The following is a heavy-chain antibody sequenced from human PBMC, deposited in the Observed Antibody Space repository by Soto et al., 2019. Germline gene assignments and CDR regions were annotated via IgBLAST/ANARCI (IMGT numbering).Heavy chain of an antibody. D-gene: IGHD2-15*01. CDR1: GGTFSSYA. Sequence: GASVKVSCKASGGTFSSYAISWVRQAPGQGLEWMGGIIPIFGTANYAQKFQGRVTITADESTSTAYMELSSLRSEDTAVYYCAGVVAARYTRVSYFDYWGQGTLVTVSS. J-gene: IGHJ4*02. V-gene: IGHV1-69*13. CDR3: AGVVAARYTRVSYFDY. CDR2: IIPIFGTA.